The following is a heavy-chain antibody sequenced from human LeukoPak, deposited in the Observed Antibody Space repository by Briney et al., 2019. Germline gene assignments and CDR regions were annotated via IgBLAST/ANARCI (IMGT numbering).Heavy chain of an antibody. D-gene: IGHD1-7*01. V-gene: IGHV4-4*07. Sequence: PSETLSLTCTVSGDSFSSYFWSWIRQPAGKGLEWIGRMYTSGITNSNPSLKSRVTMSVDTSKNQFSLNLTSVTAADTAVYYRAREITGTRGVDYWGQGILVTVSS. CDR2: MYTSGIT. CDR3: AREITGTRGVDY. J-gene: IGHJ4*02. CDR1: GDSFSSYF.